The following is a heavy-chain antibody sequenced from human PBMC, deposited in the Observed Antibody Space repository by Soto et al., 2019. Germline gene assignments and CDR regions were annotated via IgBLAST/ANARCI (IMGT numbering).Heavy chain of an antibody. J-gene: IGHJ2*01. Sequence: QVQLQESGPGLVNPSETLSLTCTVSGVSITPYFWSWIRQPAGKAPEWVGHIYASGRTTYNPSLKSRVTMFVSQTQVSLRLTSVTAADTAVYYCARHFDVDPSLDQYYFDLWGRGALVTVSS. V-gene: IGHV4-4*07. D-gene: IGHD3-9*01. CDR2: IYASGRT. CDR3: ARHFDVDPSLDQYYFDL. CDR1: GVSITPYF.